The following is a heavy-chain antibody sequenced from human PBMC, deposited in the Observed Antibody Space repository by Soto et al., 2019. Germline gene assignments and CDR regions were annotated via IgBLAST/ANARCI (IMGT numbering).Heavy chain of an antibody. CDR2: IYYSGST. J-gene: IGHJ6*03. D-gene: IGHD2-15*01. Sequence: SETLSLTCTVSGGSISSYYWSWIRQPPGKGLEWIGYIYYSGSTNYNPSLKSRVTISVDTSKNQFSLKLSSVTAADTAVYYCARENGCSGGSCYPTYYYYYMDVWGKGTTVTVSS. CDR3: ARENGCSGGSCYPTYYYYYMDV. V-gene: IGHV4-59*01. CDR1: GGSISSYY.